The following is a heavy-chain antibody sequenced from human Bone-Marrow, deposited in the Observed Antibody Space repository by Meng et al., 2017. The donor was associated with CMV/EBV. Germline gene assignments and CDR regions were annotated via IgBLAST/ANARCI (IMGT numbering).Heavy chain of an antibody. Sequence: PFSDHAISWVRQAPGQGLEWMGGIIPIFGTPNYAQKSQGRVTITADESTNTAYMELNSLTSEDTAVYFCARSPPGDCSRTSCSNFQHWGQGTLVTVSS. CDR2: IIPIFGTP. D-gene: IGHD2-2*01. CDR1: PFSDHA. V-gene: IGHV1-69*01. CDR3: ARSPPGDCSRTSCSNFQH. J-gene: IGHJ1*01.